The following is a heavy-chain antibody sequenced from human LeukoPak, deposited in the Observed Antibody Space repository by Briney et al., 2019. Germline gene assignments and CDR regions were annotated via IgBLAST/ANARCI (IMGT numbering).Heavy chain of an antibody. CDR1: GGSISSYY. V-gene: IGHV4-59*08. D-gene: IGHD1-1*01. Sequence: SETLSLTCTVSGGSISSYYWSWIRQPPGKGLEWIGYIYYSGSTNYNPSLKSRVTISVDTSKNQFSLKLSSVTAADTAVYYCARTLGDPTDHYYGMDVWGQGTTVTVSS. J-gene: IGHJ6*02. CDR3: ARTLGDPTDHYYGMDV. CDR2: IYYSGST.